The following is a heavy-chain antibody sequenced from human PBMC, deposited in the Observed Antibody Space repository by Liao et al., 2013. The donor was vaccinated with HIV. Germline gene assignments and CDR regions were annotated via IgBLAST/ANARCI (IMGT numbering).Heavy chain of an antibody. CDR3: ARLEYSSGWWGNWFDP. Sequence: QVQLQESGPGLVKPSQTLSLTCNVSGGSIKSGDHYWSWIRQSPGKGLEWIGNIFHSGSTYYNPSLKSRVTISVDTSKNQFSLKLSSVTAADTAVYYCARLEYSSGWWGNWFDPGAREPWSPSPQ. D-gene: IGHD6-19*01. J-gene: IGHJ5*02. CDR1: GGSIKSGDHY. CDR2: IFHSGST. V-gene: IGHV4-30-4*08.